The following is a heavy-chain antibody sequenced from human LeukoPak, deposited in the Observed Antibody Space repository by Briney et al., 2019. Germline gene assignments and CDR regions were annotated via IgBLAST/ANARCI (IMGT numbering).Heavy chain of an antibody. V-gene: IGHV3-23*01. CDR2: ISGSGGTT. Sequence: GGSLRLSCAASGFSFISYAMSWVRQAPGKGLEWVSAISGSGGTTYYADSVKGRFTISIDNSKNTLYLQMNSLRVEDTAVYYCVKVGATLYYFDYWGQGSLVTVSS. J-gene: IGHJ4*02. D-gene: IGHD1-26*01. CDR3: VKVGATLYYFDY. CDR1: GFSFISYA.